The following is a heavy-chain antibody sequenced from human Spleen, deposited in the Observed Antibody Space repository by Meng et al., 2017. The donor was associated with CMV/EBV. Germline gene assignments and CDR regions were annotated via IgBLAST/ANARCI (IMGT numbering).Heavy chain of an antibody. V-gene: IGHV3-20*04. CDR1: GFSFEDYG. Sequence: LCGAASGFSFEDYGMRWVRQAPGKGLEWVSGINWNGGSTGYADSVKGRFTISRDNAKNSLYLQMSSLRAEDTALYYCVRRLTGVFDYWGQGTLVTVSS. J-gene: IGHJ4*02. CDR2: INWNGGST. CDR3: VRRLTGVFDY. D-gene: IGHD7-27*01.